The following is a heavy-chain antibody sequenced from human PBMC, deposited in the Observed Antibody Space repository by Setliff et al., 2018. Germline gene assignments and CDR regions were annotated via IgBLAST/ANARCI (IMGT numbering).Heavy chain of an antibody. CDR1: GGTGAYC. J-gene: IGHJ4*02. V-gene: IGHV4-31*02. Sequence: SETLSLTCTVSGGTGAYCWSWIRQHPGKGLEWIAYIFHTGDIYYNPSLKSRVTMSLDTSKDQFSLELSSVTAADTAVYYCARGHSYGFGPLYYFGTWGQGTQVTVSS. CDR3: ARGHSYGFGPLYYFGT. CDR2: IFHTGDI. D-gene: IGHD5-18*01.